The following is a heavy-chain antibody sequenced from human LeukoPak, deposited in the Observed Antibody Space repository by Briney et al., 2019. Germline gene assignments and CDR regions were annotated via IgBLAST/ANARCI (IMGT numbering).Heavy chain of an antibody. CDR2: ISGSGGST. Sequence: GGSLTLSCAASGFTFSSYAMSWVRQAPGKGREWVSAISGSGGSTYYADSVKGRFTISRDNSKNTLYLQMNSLRAEDTAVYYCAKDGPTRYYYYYMDVWGKGTTVTVSS. V-gene: IGHV3-23*01. CDR1: GFTFSSYA. D-gene: IGHD1/OR15-1a*01. CDR3: AKDGPTRYYYYYMDV. J-gene: IGHJ6*03.